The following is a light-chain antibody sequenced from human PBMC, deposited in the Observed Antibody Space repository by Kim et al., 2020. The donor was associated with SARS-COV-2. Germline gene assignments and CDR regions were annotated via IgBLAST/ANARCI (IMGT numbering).Light chain of an antibody. CDR2: DVS. Sequence: SITISCTATSSDVGGYNYVSWYQQHPGKAPKLMIYDVSNRPSGVSNRFSGSKSGNTASLTISGLQAEDEADYYCSSYTSSSTLGVVFGGGTQLTVL. CDR1: SSDVGGYNY. CDR3: SSYTSSSTLGVV. J-gene: IGLJ2*01. V-gene: IGLV2-14*03.